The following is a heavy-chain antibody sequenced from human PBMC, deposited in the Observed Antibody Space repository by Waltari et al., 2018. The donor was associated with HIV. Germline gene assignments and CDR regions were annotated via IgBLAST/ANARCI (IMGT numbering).Heavy chain of an antibody. CDR1: GFSFSTYA. CDR2: ISSSGDTT. V-gene: IGHV3-23*01. J-gene: IGHJ4*02. Sequence: EVQLLESGGALVQPGGSLSLSCAASGFSFSTYAMGWVRQAPGKGLEWVSSISSSGDTTRYAESVEGRLAISRDNSKNSLYLQINSLRADDTAIYYCAKMSKSWLLAAGTFDYWGQGTLVTVSS. D-gene: IGHD5-18*01. CDR3: AKMSKSWLLAAGTFDY.